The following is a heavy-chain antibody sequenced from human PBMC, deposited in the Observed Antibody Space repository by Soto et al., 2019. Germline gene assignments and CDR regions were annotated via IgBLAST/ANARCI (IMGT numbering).Heavy chain of an antibody. D-gene: IGHD3-10*01. CDR1: GGSFSGYY. CDR3: ARVVPYDYGSGSSACFDP. CDR2: INHSGST. V-gene: IGHV4-34*01. Sequence: SETPSLTCAVYGGSFSGYYWSWIRRPPGKGLEWIGEINHSGSTNYNPSLKSRVTISVDTSKNQFSLKLSSVTAADTAVYYCARVVPYDYGSGSSACFDPWGQGTLVTVSS. J-gene: IGHJ5*02.